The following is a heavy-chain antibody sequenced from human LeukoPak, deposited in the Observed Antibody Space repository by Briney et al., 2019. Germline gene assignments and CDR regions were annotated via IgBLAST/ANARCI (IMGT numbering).Heavy chain of an antibody. V-gene: IGHV3-74*01. CDR3: ASSTMVRGVISYYYYMDV. D-gene: IGHD3-10*01. CDR1: GLTLSSYW. Sequence: GGSLRLSCAASGLTLSSYWMHWVRQAPGKGLVWVSRINSDGSSTSYADSVKGRFTISTDNAKNTLFLQMNSLRAEDTAVYYCASSTMVRGVISYYYYMDVWGKGTTVTVSS. J-gene: IGHJ6*03. CDR2: INSDGSST.